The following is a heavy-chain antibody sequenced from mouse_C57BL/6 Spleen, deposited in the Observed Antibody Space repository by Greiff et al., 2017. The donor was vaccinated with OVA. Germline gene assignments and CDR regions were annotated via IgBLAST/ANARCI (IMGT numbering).Heavy chain of an antibody. V-gene: IGHV1-64*01. CDR3: ARERGHYDCYCPSYFDY. Sequence: VQLQQPGAELVKPGASVKLSCKASGYTFTSYWMHWVKQRPGQGLEWIGMIHPNSGSTNYNEKFKSKATLTVDKSSSTAYMQLSSLTSEDSAVYYCARERGHYDCYCPSYFDYWGQGTTLTVSS. D-gene: IGHD2-3*01. CDR2: IHPNSGST. J-gene: IGHJ2*01. CDR1: GYTFTSYW.